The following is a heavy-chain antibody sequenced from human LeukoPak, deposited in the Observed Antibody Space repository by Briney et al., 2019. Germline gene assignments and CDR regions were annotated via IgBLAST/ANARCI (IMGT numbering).Heavy chain of an antibody. J-gene: IGHJ1*01. V-gene: IGHV3-20*04. CDR1: GFTFDDYG. D-gene: IGHD6-19*01. Sequence: TGGSLRLSCAASGFTFDDYGMGWIRQAPGKGLEWVSGINWNGGSTGYADSVKGRFTISRDNAKNSLYLQMNSLRAEDMALYYCAKDSSGWPEYFQHWGQGTLVTVSS. CDR3: AKDSSGWPEYFQH. CDR2: INWNGGST.